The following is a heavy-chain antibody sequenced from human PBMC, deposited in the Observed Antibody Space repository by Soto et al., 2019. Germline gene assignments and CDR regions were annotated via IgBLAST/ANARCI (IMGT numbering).Heavy chain of an antibody. D-gene: IGHD1-26*01. V-gene: IGHV3-23*01. Sequence: RRLSCAASGFTFSSYAMSWVRQAPGKGLEWVSAISGSGGSTYYADSVKGRFTISRDNSKNTLYLQMNSLRAKDTAVYYCAKASGEWELLRGAVDYWGQGTLVTVSS. CDR3: AKASGEWELLRGAVDY. CDR2: ISGSGGST. J-gene: IGHJ4*02. CDR1: GFTFSSYA.